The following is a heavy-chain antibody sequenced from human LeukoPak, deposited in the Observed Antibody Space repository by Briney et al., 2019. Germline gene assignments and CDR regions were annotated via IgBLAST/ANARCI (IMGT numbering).Heavy chain of an antibody. V-gene: IGHV4-59*08. CDR2: IFYSGST. J-gene: IGHJ3*02. D-gene: IGHD5-12*01. CDR1: GGSISSYY. CDR3: ARQDVATSHDAFDI. Sequence: SETLSLTCTVSGGSISSYYWTWIRQPPGKGLEWIGYIFYSGSTNYNPSLKSRVTMSVDTSKNQFFLKLSSVTAADTAVYYCARQDVATSHDAFDIWGQGTMVTVSS.